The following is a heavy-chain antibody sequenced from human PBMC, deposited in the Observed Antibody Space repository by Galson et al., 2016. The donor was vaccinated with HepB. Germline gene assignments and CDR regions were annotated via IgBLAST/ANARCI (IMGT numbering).Heavy chain of an antibody. J-gene: IGHJ4*02. Sequence: SLRLSCAASGFSFSNVWMTWVRQAPGKGLEWVGRIKDKADGETTDYATPVTGRFTISRDDSKNTLYLQMNSLKTEDTAIYYCTTIPLGGSGNYYNGDNWGQGTLVTVSS. CDR3: TTIPLGGSGNYYNGDN. V-gene: IGHV3-15*01. CDR2: IKDKADGETT. CDR1: GFSFSNVW. D-gene: IGHD3-10*01.